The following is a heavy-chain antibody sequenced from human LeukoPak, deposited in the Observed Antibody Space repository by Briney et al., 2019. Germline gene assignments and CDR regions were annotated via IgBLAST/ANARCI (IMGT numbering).Heavy chain of an antibody. V-gene: IGHV4-59*01. J-gene: IGHJ3*02. CDR3: ARASGGWYSSAFDI. CDR2: IYYSGST. Sequence: GSLRLSCAASGFTFSSYWMSWIRQPPGKGLEWIGYIYYSGSTNYNPSLKSRVTISVDTSKNQFSLKLSSVTAADTAVYYCARASGGWYSSAFDIWGQGTMVTVSS. D-gene: IGHD2-8*01. CDR1: GFTFSSYW.